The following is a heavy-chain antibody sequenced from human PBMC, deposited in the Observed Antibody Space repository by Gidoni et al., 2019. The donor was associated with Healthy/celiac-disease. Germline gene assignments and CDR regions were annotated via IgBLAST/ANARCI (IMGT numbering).Heavy chain of an antibody. J-gene: IGHJ4*02. V-gene: IGHV3-21*01. D-gene: IGHD4-17*01. CDR2: ISSSSSYI. Sequence: EVQLVESGGGLVKPGGSLRLSCAASGFTFSSYSMNWVRQAPGQGLEWVSSISSSSSYIYYADAVKGRFTISRDNAKNSLYLQMNSLRAEDTAVYYCARFGSYGDYDGFDYWGQGTLVTVSS. CDR3: ARFGSYGDYDGFDY. CDR1: GFTFSSYS.